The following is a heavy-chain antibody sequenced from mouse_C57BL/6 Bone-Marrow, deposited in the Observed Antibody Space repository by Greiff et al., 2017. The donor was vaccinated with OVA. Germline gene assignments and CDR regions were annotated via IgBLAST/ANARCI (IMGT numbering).Heavy chain of an antibody. J-gene: IGHJ1*03. D-gene: IGHD4-1*01. CDR1: GFTFSSYA. V-gene: IGHV5-9-1*02. CDR2: ISSGGDYI. CDR3: TRDRSWDLDWNFDV. Sequence: EVQLVESGEGLVKPGGSLKLSCAASGFTFSSYAMSWVRQTPEKRLEWVAYISSGGDYIYYADTVKGRFTISRDNARNTLYLQMSSLKSEDTAMYDCTRDRSWDLDWNFDVWGTGTTVTVAS.